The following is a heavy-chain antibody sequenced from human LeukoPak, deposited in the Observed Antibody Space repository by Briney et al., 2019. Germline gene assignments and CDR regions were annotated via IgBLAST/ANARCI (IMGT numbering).Heavy chain of an antibody. CDR2: IGIAGDT. J-gene: IGHJ4*02. D-gene: IGHD1-26*01. CDR1: GFTFSNHA. Sequence: AGGSLRLSCAGSGFTFSNHAMHWVRQPTGKGLEWVSAIGIAGDTFYIGSVKGRFTISRENAENSLSLQMNNLGVEHTAMYYCARQNSPHGNFAYWGQGTLVAVSS. CDR3: ARQNSPHGNFAY. V-gene: IGHV3-13*01.